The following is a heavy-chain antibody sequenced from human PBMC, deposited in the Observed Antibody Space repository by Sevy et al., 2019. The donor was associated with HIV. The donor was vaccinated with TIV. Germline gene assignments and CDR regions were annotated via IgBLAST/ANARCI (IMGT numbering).Heavy chain of an antibody. Sequence: GGSLRLSCAASGFSFHWYWMHWVRQVPGKGLIWVARINSDGSSIQYADSVKGRFTMSRDNAKGTLYLQMNSLRVEDWGMYYCARRTYDRSGYYKYWGEGTLVTVSS. CDR3: ARRTYDRSGYYKY. J-gene: IGHJ4*02. D-gene: IGHD3-22*01. CDR1: GFSFHWYW. V-gene: IGHV3-74*01. CDR2: INSDGSSI.